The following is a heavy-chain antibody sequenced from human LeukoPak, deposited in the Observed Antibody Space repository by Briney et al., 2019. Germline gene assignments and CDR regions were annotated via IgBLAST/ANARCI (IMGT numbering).Heavy chain of an antibody. Sequence: ASVKVSCKASGYTFTSYGISWVRQAPGQGLEWMGWISAYNGNTNYAQKLQGRVTMTTDTSTSTAYMELRSLRSDDTAVYYCARSHCSSTSCQWIMPGWFDPWGQGTLVTVSS. J-gene: IGHJ5*02. D-gene: IGHD2-2*01. V-gene: IGHV1-18*01. CDR2: ISAYNGNT. CDR1: GYTFTSYG. CDR3: ARSHCSSTSCQWIMPGWFDP.